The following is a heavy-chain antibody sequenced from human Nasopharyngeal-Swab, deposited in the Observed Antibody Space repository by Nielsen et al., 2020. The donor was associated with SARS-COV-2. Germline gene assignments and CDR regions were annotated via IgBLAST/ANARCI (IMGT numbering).Heavy chain of an antibody. V-gene: IGHV3-7*01. D-gene: IGHD3-3*01. CDR2: IKQDGSEK. CDR3: ARGRSGYYTAFWFDP. J-gene: IGHJ5*02. Sequence: VRQAPGKGLEWVANIKQDGSEKYYVDSVKGRFTISRDNAKNSLYLQMNSLRAEDTAVYYCARGRSGYYTAFWFDPWGQGTLVTVSS.